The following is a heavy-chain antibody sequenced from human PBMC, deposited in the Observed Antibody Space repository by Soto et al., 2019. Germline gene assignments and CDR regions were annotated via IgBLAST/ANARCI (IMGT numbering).Heavy chain of an antibody. D-gene: IGHD2-21*01. CDR3: ASCPIYGGDSYFAY. CDR1: GYTFTHYY. Sequence: QVQLVQSGAEVRKPGASVKLSCQASGYTFTHYYIHWVRQAPGQGLEWLGIINPDTGTTSYAQTFQCRVTLTTDTSASTVYLELSGLAAADTAVYYCASCPIYGGDSYFAYWGQGTLVTVSS. V-gene: IGHV1-46*01. J-gene: IGHJ4*02. CDR2: INPDTGTT.